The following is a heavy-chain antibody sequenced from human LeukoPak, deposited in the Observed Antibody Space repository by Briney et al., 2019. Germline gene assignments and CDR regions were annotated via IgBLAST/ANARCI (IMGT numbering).Heavy chain of an antibody. Sequence: PGGSLRLSCAASGFTFSSYAMNWVRQAPGKGLEWVSSISSSSSYIYYADSVKGRFTISRDNAKNSLYLQMNSLRAEDTAVYYRARRCGGDCYNFDYWGQGTLVTVSS. CDR1: GFTFSSYA. J-gene: IGHJ4*02. CDR3: ARRCGGDCYNFDY. CDR2: ISSSSSYI. V-gene: IGHV3-21*01. D-gene: IGHD2-21*02.